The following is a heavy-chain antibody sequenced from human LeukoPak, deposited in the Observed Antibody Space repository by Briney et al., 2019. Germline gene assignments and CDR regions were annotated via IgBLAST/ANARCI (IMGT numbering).Heavy chain of an antibody. CDR2: IRYDGSTR. D-gene: IGHD1-26*01. J-gene: IGHJ5*02. Sequence: PGGSLRLSCAASGFTFNKYGMHWVRQAPGKGLEWVAFIRYDGSTRYYADSVKGRFTVSRDNSKNALFLEMNSLRAEDTAVYYCARHNSVGDYAWWFDPWGQGTLVTVSS. CDR1: GFTFNKYG. CDR3: ARHNSVGDYAWWFDP. V-gene: IGHV3-30*02.